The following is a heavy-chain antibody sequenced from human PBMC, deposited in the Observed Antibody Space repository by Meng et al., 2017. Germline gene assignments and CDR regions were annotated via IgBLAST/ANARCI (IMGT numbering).Heavy chain of an antibody. V-gene: IGHV1-3*01. CDR1: GYTFTSYA. CDR3: ARSHVLLWFGEDLDY. CDR2: INAGNGNT. D-gene: IGHD3-10*01. Sequence: HVQLVQSGAEVKKPGASVKVSCKASGYTFTSYAMHWVHQAPGQRLEWMGWINAGNGNTKYSQKFQGRVTITRDTSASTAYMELSSLRSEDTAVYYCARSHVLLWFGEDLDYWGQGTLVTVSS. J-gene: IGHJ4*02.